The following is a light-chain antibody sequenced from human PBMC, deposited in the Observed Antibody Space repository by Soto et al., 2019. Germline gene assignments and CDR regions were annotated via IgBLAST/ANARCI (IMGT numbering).Light chain of an antibody. CDR1: QSVSSW. Sequence: DIQMTQSPSPLSASVGDRVDITCRTSQSVSSWLAWYQQKPGKAPKLLIYDASSLESGVPSRFSGSGSGTEFTLTITRLQPDDFATYYCQQYNSYPWTFGQGTKVDIK. J-gene: IGKJ1*01. V-gene: IGKV1-5*01. CDR2: DAS. CDR3: QQYNSYPWT.